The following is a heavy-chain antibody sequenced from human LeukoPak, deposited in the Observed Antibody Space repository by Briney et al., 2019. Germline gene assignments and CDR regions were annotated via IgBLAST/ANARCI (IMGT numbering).Heavy chain of an antibody. CDR2: ISAYNGNT. CDR3: ARVTARLYYYYGMDV. Sequence: ASVKVSCKASGYTFTSYGISWVRQAPGQGLEWMGWISAYNGNTNYAQKLQGRVTMTTDTSTSTAYMELRSLRSDDTAVYYCARVTARLYYYYGMDVWGQGTTVIVSS. CDR1: GYTFTSYG. J-gene: IGHJ6*02. V-gene: IGHV1-18*01.